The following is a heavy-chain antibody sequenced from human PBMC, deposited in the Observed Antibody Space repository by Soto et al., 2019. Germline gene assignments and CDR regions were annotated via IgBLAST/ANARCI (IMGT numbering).Heavy chain of an antibody. Sequence: SETLSLTCAVYGGSFSGYYWSWIRQPPGKGLEWIGEINHSGSTNYNPSLKSRVTISVDTSKNQFSLKLSSVTAADTAVYYCARFVSSTSPNWGRGTLVTVSS. CDR1: GGSFSGYY. D-gene: IGHD2-2*01. V-gene: IGHV4-34*01. CDR3: ARFVSSTSPN. CDR2: INHSGST. J-gene: IGHJ4*02.